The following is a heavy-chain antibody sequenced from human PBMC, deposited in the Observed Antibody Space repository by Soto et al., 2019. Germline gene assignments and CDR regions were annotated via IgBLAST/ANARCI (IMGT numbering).Heavy chain of an antibody. Sequence: GGSLRLSCAASGFTFSSYAMSWVRQAPGKGLEWVSAISGSGGSTYYADSVKGRFTISRDNAKNSLYLQMNSLRAEDTALYYCARDKYYDSSGTHGYWGQGTLVTVSS. J-gene: IGHJ4*02. D-gene: IGHD3-22*01. CDR2: ISGSGGST. CDR1: GFTFSSYA. CDR3: ARDKYYDSSGTHGY. V-gene: IGHV3-23*01.